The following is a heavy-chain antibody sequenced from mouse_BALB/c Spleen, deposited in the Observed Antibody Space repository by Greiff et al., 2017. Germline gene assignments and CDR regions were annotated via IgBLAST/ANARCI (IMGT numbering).Heavy chain of an antibody. V-gene: IGHV14-3*02. CDR2: IDPANGNT. J-gene: IGHJ4*01. CDR1: GFNIKDTY. CDR3: ARGGGRAFYYAMDY. D-gene: IGHD3-1*01. Sequence: VQLQQSGAELVKPGASVKLSCTASGFNIKDTYMHWVKQRPEQGLEWIGRIDPANGNTKYDPKFQGKATITADTSSNTAYLQLSSLTSEDTAVYYCARGGGRAFYYAMDYWGQGTSVTVSS.